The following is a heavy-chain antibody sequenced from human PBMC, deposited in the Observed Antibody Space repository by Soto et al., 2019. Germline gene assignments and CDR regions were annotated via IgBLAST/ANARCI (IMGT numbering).Heavy chain of an antibody. V-gene: IGHV3-74*01. D-gene: IGHD2-21*01. CDR2: IKGDGSIT. CDR3: ARGLRGAYGMDV. Sequence: EVQLVESGGGLVQPGGSLRLSCAASGFTFSDHWIHWVRQGPGEGLVWVSRIKGDGSITNYADSVKGRFTISRDNAKNTVYLQINGLRVEDTALYYCARGLRGAYGMDVWGQGTTVTVSS. CDR1: GFTFSDHW. J-gene: IGHJ6*02.